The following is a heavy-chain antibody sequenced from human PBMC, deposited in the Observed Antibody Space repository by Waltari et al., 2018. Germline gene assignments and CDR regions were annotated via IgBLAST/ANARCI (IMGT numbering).Heavy chain of an antibody. CDR2: IYHSGST. J-gene: IGHJ4*02. V-gene: IGHV4-38-2*01. CDR1: GYSISSGYY. CDR3: ARYFDY. Sequence: QVQLQESGPGLVKPSETLSLTCAVSGYSISSGYYWGWIRQPPGKGLEWIGSIYHSGSTYSDPSLKSRVTISGATSKNQSSLKLSSVTAADTAVYYCARYFDYWGQGTLVTVSS.